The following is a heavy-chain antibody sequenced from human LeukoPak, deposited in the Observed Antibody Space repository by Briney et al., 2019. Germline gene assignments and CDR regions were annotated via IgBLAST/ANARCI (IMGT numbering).Heavy chain of an antibody. V-gene: IGHV3-23*01. CDR3: ASRADGLAAAGTAVDY. CDR1: GFTFSSHA. CDR2: ISGSGGST. D-gene: IGHD6-13*01. Sequence: PGGSLRLSCAASGFTFSSHAMSWVRQAPGRGLEWVSAISGSGGSTYYADSVKGRFTISRDNSKNTLYLQMNSLRAEDTAVYYCASRADGLAAAGTAVDYWGQGTLVTVSS. J-gene: IGHJ4*02.